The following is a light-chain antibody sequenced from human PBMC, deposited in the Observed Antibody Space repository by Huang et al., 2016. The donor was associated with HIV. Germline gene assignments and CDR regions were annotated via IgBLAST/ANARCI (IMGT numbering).Light chain of an antibody. Sequence: EIVMTQSPATLSVSPGERATLSCRARQSVSSNLAWYQQKPGQAPRLLSYGASTRATGIPARFSGSGSGTEFTLTISSLQSEDFAVYYCQQCNNWPLTFGQGTKVEIK. CDR3: QQCNNWPLT. CDR1: QSVSSN. V-gene: IGKV3-15*01. J-gene: IGKJ1*01. CDR2: GAS.